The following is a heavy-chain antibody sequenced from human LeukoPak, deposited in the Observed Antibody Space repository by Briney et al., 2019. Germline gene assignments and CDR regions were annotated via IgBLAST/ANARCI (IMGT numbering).Heavy chain of an antibody. V-gene: IGHV3-23*01. Sequence: GGSLRLSCAASGFTFSSYGMSWVRQAPGKGLEWVSAISGSGGSTYYADSVKGRFTISRDNSKNTLYLQMNSLRAEDTAVYYCAKDLRSRGYSYGSGFDYWGQGTLVTVSS. CDR2: ISGSGGST. CDR1: GFTFSSYG. CDR3: AKDLRSRGYSYGSGFDY. D-gene: IGHD5-18*01. J-gene: IGHJ4*02.